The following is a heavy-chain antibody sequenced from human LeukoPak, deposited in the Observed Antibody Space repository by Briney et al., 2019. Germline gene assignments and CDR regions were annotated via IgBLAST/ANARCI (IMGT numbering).Heavy chain of an antibody. CDR3: TPSIAVAGSLDY. J-gene: IGHJ4*02. Sequence: GGSLRLSCAASGFAFSNVWMSWVRRAPGKGLEWVGRIKSKTDGGTTDYAAPVKGRFTISRDDSKNTLNLQMNSLKTEDTAVYYSTPSIAVAGSLDYWGQGTLVTVSS. V-gene: IGHV3-15*01. D-gene: IGHD6-19*01. CDR2: IKSKTDGGTT. CDR1: GFAFSNVW.